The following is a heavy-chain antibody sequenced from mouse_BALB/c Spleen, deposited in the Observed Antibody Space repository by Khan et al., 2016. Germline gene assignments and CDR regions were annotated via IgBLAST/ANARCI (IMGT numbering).Heavy chain of an antibody. Sequence: VQLKQSGAELVRSGASVKLSCTASGFNIKDYYMHWVKQRPEQGLEWIGWIDPENGDTEYAPKFQGKATMTADTSSNTAYLQLSSLTSEDTVVYYCNAECDFDYWGQGTTLTVSS. CDR2: IDPENGDT. J-gene: IGHJ2*01. V-gene: IGHV14-4*02. CDR3: NAECDFDY. CDR1: GFNIKDYY.